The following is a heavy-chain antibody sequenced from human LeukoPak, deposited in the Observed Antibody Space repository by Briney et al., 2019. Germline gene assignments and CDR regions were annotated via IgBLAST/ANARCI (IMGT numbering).Heavy chain of an antibody. Sequence: GGSLRLXCAASGFTFSSYSMNWVRQAPGKGLEWVSYISSSSSTIYYADSVKGRFTISRDNAKNSLYLQMNSLRAEDAAVYYCARDPRCSSTSCYPGWGQGTLVTVSS. V-gene: IGHV3-48*01. D-gene: IGHD2-2*01. CDR2: ISSSSSTI. CDR1: GFTFSSYS. J-gene: IGHJ4*02. CDR3: ARDPRCSSTSCYPG.